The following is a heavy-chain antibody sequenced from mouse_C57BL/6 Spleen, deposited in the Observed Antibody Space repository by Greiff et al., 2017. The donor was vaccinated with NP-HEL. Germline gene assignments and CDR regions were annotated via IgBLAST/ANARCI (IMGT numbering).Heavy chain of an antibody. CDR2: ISYDGSN. J-gene: IGHJ3*01. CDR1: GYSITSGYY. V-gene: IGHV3-6*01. Sequence: EVQLQQSGPGLVKPSQSLSLTCSVTGYSITSGYYWNWIRQFPGNKLEWMGYISYDGSNNYNPSLKNRISITRDTSKNQFFLKLNSVTTEDTATYYCASKGIYYDYDVRFAYWGQGTLVTVSA. D-gene: IGHD2-4*01. CDR3: ASKGIYYDYDVRFAY.